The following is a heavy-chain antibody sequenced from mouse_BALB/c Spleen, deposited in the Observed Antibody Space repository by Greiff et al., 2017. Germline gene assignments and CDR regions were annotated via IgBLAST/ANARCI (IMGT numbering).Heavy chain of an antibody. CDR1: GFTFSSYG. V-gene: IGHV5-6*01. D-gene: IGHD2-4*01. Sequence: EVQLVESGGDLVKPGGSLKLSCAASGFTFSSYGMSWVRQTPDKRLEWVATISSGGSYTYYPDSVKGRFTISRDNAKNTLYLQMSSLKSEDTAMYYCARHVDDYDLFAYWGQGTLVTVSA. CDR2: ISSGGSYT. CDR3: ARHVDDYDLFAY. J-gene: IGHJ3*01.